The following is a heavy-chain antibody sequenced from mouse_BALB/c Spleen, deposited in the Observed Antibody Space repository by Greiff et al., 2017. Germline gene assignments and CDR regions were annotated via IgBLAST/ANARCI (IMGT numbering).Heavy chain of an antibody. CDR3: ARNYYGSSPDY. CDR2: IDPYDSET. CDR1: GYTFTSYY. D-gene: IGHD1-1*01. V-gene: IGHV1-74*01. Sequence: VQGVESGAELVKPGASVKLSCKASGYTFTSYYMYWVKQRPEQGLEWIGRIDPYDSETHYNQKFKDKAILTVDKSSSTAYMQLSSLTSEDSAVYYCARNYYGSSPDYWGQGTTLTVSS. J-gene: IGHJ2*01.